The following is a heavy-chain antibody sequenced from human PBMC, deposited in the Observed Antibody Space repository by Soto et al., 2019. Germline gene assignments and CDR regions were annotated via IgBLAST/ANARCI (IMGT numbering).Heavy chain of an antibody. CDR3: GSPRSGPSPDVGH. CDR1: GGTFSSYA. J-gene: IGHJ4*01. CDR2: IIPIFGTA. V-gene: IGHV1-69*06. Sequence: SVKVSCKASGGTFSSYAISWVRQAPGQGLDWMGGIIPIFGTANYAQKFQGRVTITADKSTSTAYMELSSLRSEDTAVYYCGSPRSGPSPDVGHWGHGTVVTVSS. D-gene: IGHD2-15*01.